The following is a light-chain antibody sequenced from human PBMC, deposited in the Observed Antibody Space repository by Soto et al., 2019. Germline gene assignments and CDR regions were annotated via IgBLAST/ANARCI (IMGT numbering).Light chain of an antibody. J-gene: IGKJ5*01. V-gene: IGKV3-20*01. CDR1: QTVSNDY. CDR2: GAS. Sequence: EIVLKQSPGTLSLSPGERATLSCRASQTVSNDYLACYQQKPGQAPRLLINGASRRATGIPDRFSGSGSGTDFTLTISRLEPEDSAVYYCQQFHTSFTIIFGQGTRLEIK. CDR3: QQFHTSFTII.